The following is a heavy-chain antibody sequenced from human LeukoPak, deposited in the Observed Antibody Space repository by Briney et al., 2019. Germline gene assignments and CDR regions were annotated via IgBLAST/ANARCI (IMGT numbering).Heavy chain of an antibody. D-gene: IGHD2-2*01. CDR1: GGSISSYY. J-gene: IGHJ3*02. CDR2: IFYSGGS. V-gene: IGHV4-59*08. CDR3: ARLGSTFDI. Sequence: PSGTLSFTCTVSGGSISSYYWTWIRQPPGKGLEWIGYIFYSGGSNYNPSLKSRVTISVDTSKNHFSLKLSSVTAADTAVYYCARLGSTFDIWGQGTMVTVSS.